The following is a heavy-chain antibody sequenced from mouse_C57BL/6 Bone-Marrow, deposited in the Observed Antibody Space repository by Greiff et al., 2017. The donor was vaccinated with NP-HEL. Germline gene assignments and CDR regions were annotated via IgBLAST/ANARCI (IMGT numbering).Heavy chain of an antibody. CDR3: ARHLYYYGSKGYYAMDY. J-gene: IGHJ4*01. CDR2: IYPSDSET. V-gene: IGHV1-61*01. Sequence: QVQLQQPGAELVRPGSSVKLSCKASGYTFTSYWMDWVKQRPGQGLEWIGNIYPSDSETHYNQKFKDKATLTVDKSSSTAYMQLSSLTSEDSAVYYCARHLYYYGSKGYYAMDYWGQGTSVTVSS. D-gene: IGHD1-1*01. CDR1: GYTFTSYW.